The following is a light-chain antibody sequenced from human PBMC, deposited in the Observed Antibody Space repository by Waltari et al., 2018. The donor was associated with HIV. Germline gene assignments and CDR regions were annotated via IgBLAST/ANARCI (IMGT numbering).Light chain of an antibody. CDR3: FPYAGNKDLV. CDR2: EVR. CDR1: SSDIGLYNF. Sequence: QSALTQPPSASGSPGQSVTISFAGTSSDIGLYNFVSCYQHHPGKAPKLMISEVRRRPLGVPDRFYCAKAGYTDCLTVSGLQADEEATYYCFPYAGNKDLVFGGGTKLTVL. J-gene: IGLJ2*01. V-gene: IGLV2-8*01.